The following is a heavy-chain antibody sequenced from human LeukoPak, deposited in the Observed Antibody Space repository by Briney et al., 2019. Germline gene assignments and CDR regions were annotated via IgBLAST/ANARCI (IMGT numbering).Heavy chain of an antibody. D-gene: IGHD6-6*01. CDR2: ISSRSSYI. CDR1: EFTSSSYS. J-gene: IGHJ4*02. CDR3: ARLYSSSSGAFDY. V-gene: IGHV3-21*04. Sequence: GGSLRLSCAASEFTSSSYSMNWVRQAPGKGLEWVSSISSRSSYIYYADSVKGRFTISRDNAKNSLYLQMNSLKASDTAMYYCARLYSSSSGAFDYWGQGTLVTVSS.